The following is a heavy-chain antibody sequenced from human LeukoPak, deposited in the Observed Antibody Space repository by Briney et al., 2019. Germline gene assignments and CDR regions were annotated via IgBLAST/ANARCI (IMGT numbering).Heavy chain of an antibody. J-gene: IGHJ4*02. CDR2: ISYDGSNK. V-gene: IGHV3-30*18. D-gene: IGHD3-22*01. CDR1: GFTFSSYG. Sequence: PGGSLRLSCAASGFTFSSYGMHWVREAPGKGLGWGAVISYDGSNKYYADSVKGRFTISRDNSKNTLYLQMNSLRAEDTAVYYCAKDRAMIGEGFFNYWGQGTLVTVSS. CDR3: AKDRAMIGEGFFNY.